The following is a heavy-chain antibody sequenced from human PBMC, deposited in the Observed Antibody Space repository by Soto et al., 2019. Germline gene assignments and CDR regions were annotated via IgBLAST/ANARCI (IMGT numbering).Heavy chain of an antibody. CDR3: ARRGPGTYFDY. D-gene: IGHD6-13*01. Sequence: GGALRLSCAASGFTLSEEWMSWVRQAPGKGLEWVANIKQDGSEKYYVDSVKGRFTISRDNAKNSLYLQMNSLRAEDTAVYYCARRGPGTYFDYWGQGT. V-gene: IGHV3-7*05. CDR2: IKQDGSEK. CDR1: GFTLSEEW. J-gene: IGHJ4*02.